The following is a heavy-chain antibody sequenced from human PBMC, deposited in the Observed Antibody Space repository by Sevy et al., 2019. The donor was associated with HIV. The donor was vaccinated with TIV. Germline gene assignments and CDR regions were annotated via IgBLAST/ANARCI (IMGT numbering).Heavy chain of an antibody. Sequence: ASVKVSCEASGYTFTGYYMHWVRQAPGQGLEWMGWINPNSGGTNYAQKFQGRVTMTRDTSISTAYMELSRLRSDDTAVYYCARDLGFRLRENWFDPWGQGTLVTVSS. J-gene: IGHJ5*02. V-gene: IGHV1-2*02. CDR1: GYTFTGYY. D-gene: IGHD5-12*01. CDR2: INPNSGGT. CDR3: ARDLGFRLRENWFDP.